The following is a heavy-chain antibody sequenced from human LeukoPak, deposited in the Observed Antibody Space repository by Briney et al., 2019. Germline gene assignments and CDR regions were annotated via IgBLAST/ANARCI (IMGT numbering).Heavy chain of an antibody. CDR1: DGSISSYY. CDR2: VYNSGST. CDR3: ARGPDDGYNYIVY. V-gene: IGHV4-59*01. D-gene: IGHD5-24*01. J-gene: IGHJ4*02. Sequence: SETLSLTCTVSDGSISSYYWSWIRQPPGKGLEWIGYVYNSGSTDYNPSPKSRVTISVGTSKNHFSLNLSSVTAADTAVYYCARGPDDGYNYIVYWGQGILVTVSS.